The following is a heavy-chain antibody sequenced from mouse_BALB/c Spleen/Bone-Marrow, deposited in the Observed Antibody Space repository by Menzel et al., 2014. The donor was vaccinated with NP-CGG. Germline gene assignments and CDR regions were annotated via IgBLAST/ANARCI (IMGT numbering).Heavy chain of an antibody. J-gene: IGHJ2*01. D-gene: IGHD2-1*01. CDR2: IDPSDSET. CDR3: ARVGNYYFDY. V-gene: IGHV1-69*02. CDR1: GYTFTRYW. Sequence: QVQLKESGAELVKPGAPVKLSCKASGYTFTRYWMNWVKQRPGRGLEWIGRIDPSDSETHYNQKFKDKATLTVDKSSSTAYIQLSSLTSEDSAVYYCARVGNYYFDYWGQGTTLTVSS.